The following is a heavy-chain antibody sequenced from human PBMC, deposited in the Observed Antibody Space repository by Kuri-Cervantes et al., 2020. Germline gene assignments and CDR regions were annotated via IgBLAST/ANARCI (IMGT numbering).Heavy chain of an antibody. V-gene: IGHV3-30-3*01. J-gene: IGHJ4*02. Sequence: GESLKISCAASGFTFSSYAMHWVHQAPGKGLEWVAVISYDGSNKYYADSVKGRFTISRDNSKNTLYLQMNSLRAEDTAVYYCARDHFGGNSEWVYWGQGTLVTVSS. CDR1: GFTFSSYA. D-gene: IGHD4-23*01. CDR3: ARDHFGGNSEWVY. CDR2: ISYDGSNK.